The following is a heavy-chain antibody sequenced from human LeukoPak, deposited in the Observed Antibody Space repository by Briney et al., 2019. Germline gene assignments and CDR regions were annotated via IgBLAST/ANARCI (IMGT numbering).Heavy chain of an antibody. CDR2: IYYTGTT. CDR3: ATSVGTTGTT. V-gene: IGHV4-59*01. Sequence: SETLSLTCTVSAGSISSYYWNWLRQSPGKGLEWIGYIYYTGTTKYNPSLTSRVTISIDTSKNQFSLKLSPVIAADTAVYYCATSVGTTGTTWGQGTLVIVSS. J-gene: IGHJ4*02. D-gene: IGHD1-1*01. CDR1: AGSISSYY.